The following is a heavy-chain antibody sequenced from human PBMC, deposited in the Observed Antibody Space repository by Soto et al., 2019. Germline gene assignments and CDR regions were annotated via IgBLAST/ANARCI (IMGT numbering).Heavy chain of an antibody. CDR2: IDPSDSYT. CDR3: ARREPFSSWYVSYYGVDV. J-gene: IGHJ6*02. Sequence: PGESLKISCKGSGYSFTSYWISWVRQMPGKGLEWMGRIDPSDSYTNYSPSSQGHVTISADKSISTAYLQWSSLKASDTAMYYCARREPFSSWYVSYYGVDVWGQGTTVTVSS. V-gene: IGHV5-10-1*01. CDR1: GYSFTSYW. D-gene: IGHD6-13*01.